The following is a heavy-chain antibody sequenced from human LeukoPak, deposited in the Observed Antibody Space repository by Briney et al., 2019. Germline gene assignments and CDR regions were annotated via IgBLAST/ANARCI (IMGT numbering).Heavy chain of an antibody. V-gene: IGHV3-7*01. CDR2: IKQDGSEK. CDR3: ARSVAGGRRGFDY. Sequence: PGGSLRLSCAASEFTFSSYWMTWVRQAPGKGLEWVANIKQDGSEKYYVDSVKGRFTISRDNARNSLYLQMNSLRAEDTAVYYCARSVAGGRRGFDYWGQGTLIAVSS. D-gene: IGHD6-19*01. J-gene: IGHJ4*02. CDR1: EFTFSSYW.